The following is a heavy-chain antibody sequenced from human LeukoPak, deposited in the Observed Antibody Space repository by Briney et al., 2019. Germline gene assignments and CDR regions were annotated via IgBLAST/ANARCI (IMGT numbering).Heavy chain of an antibody. V-gene: IGHV3-30-3*01. J-gene: IGHJ4*02. Sequence: GGSLRLSCAASGFTFSSYAMHWVRQAPGKGLEWVAVISYDGSNKYYADSVKGRFTISRDNSKNTLYLQMNSLRAEDTAVYYCASRDDFWSGYSFDYWGQGTLVTASS. D-gene: IGHD3-3*01. CDR3: ASRDDFWSGYSFDY. CDR2: ISYDGSNK. CDR1: GFTFSSYA.